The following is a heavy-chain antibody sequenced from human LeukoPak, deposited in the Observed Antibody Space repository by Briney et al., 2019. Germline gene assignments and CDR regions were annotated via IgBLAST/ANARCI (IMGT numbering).Heavy chain of an antibody. J-gene: IGHJ5*02. CDR2: IDGSSSRT. CDR1: GFIFSDYY. CDR3: ARRGTDYCTPSSCHPNWFAP. Sequence: GGSLRLSCAASGFIFSDYYMSWMRQAPGKGLEWLSSIDGSSSRTNYADSVKGRFTISRDNVKNSLYLQMNSLRAEDTAVYFCARRGTDYCTPSSCHPNWFAPWGQGTQVTVSS. D-gene: IGHD4-11*01. V-gene: IGHV3-11*03.